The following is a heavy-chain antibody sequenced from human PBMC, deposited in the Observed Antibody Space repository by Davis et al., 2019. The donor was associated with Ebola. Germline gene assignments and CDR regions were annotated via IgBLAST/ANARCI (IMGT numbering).Heavy chain of an antibody. CDR2: IIPIFDTA. CDR1: GGTFSSYA. J-gene: IGHJ6*02. Sequence: AASVKVSCKASGGTFSSYAINWVRQAPGQGLEWMGGIIPIFDTANYAQKFQGWVTMTRDTSISTAYMELSRLRSDDTAVYYCAREGGFSSSWDYYYYGMDVWGQGTTVTVSS. D-gene: IGHD6-13*01. V-gene: IGHV1-69*05. CDR3: AREGGFSSSWDYYYYGMDV.